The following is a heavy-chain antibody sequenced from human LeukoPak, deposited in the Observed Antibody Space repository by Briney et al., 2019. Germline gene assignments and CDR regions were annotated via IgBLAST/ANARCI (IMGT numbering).Heavy chain of an antibody. Sequence: PSETLSLTCAVSGDSISSSTWWTWVRQPPGKGLEWIGEIYHSESTNSNPSLKSRVTISVDKSKNQFSLNLSSVTAADTAVYYCTRRAGTDSNGAFDNWGQGTVVTVSS. D-gene: IGHD6-19*01. CDR3: TRRAGTDSNGAFDN. J-gene: IGHJ3*02. V-gene: IGHV4-4*02. CDR1: GDSISSSTW. CDR2: IYHSEST.